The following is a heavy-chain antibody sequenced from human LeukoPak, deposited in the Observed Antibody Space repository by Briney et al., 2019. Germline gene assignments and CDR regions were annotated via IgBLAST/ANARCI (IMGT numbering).Heavy chain of an antibody. V-gene: IGHV4-34*01. J-gene: IGHJ5*02. D-gene: IGHD5-18*01. CDR3: ARGVGYSTRFDP. CDR1: GGSFSGYY. Sequence: PSETLSLTCAVYGGSFSGYYWSWIRQPPGKGLEWIGEINHSGSTNHNPSLKSRVTISVDTSKNQFSLKVSSVTAADTAVYYCARGVGYSTRFDPWGQGTLVTVSS. CDR2: INHSGST.